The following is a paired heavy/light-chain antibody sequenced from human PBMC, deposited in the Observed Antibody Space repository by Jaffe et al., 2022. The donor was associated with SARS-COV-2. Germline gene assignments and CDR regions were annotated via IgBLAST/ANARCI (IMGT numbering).Heavy chain of an antibody. V-gene: IGHV6-1*01. D-gene: IGHD6-13*01. CDR1: GDSVSSNSVA. CDR3: ARLSSSCYDY. Sequence: QVQLQQSGPGLVKPSQTLSLTCAISGDSVSSNSVAWNWIRQSPSRGLEWLGRTYYRSKWYNDYAVSVKSRIIINPDTSKNQFSLQLNSVTPEDTAVYYCARLSSSCYDYWGQGNLVTVSS. CDR2: TYYRSKWYN. J-gene: IGHJ4*02.
Light chain of an antibody. CDR3: QQSYSAPYT. CDR1: QSINNF. Sequence: DIQVTHSPSSLSASVGDRVTITCRASQSINNFLNWYQQKPGKAPNLLIYAASSLQSGVPSRFSGSGSGTDFTLTISSLQPEDFATYYCQQSYSAPYTFGQGTKLEIK. V-gene: IGKV1-39*01. J-gene: IGKJ2*01. CDR2: AAS.